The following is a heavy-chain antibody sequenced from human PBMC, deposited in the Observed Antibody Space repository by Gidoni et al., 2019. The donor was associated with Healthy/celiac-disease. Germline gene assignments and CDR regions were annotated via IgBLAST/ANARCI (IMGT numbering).Heavy chain of an antibody. J-gene: IGHJ4*02. CDR2: ISSMSSDI. Sequence: EVQLVESGGGLVKPGGSIRLSCEASGFPLCSHSMNWVRQAQVKGLEWVTSISSMSSDIYYANSVKGRFTISRDNAKNSLYLQMNSLRAEDTAVYYCARDRDVDTAMVLGTFDYWGQGTLVTVSS. CDR3: ARDRDVDTAMVLGTFDY. D-gene: IGHD5-18*01. CDR1: GFPLCSHS. V-gene: IGHV3-21*01.